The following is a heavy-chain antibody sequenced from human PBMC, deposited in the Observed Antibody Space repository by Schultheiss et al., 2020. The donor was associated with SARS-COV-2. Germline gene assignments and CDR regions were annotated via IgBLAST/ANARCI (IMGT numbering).Heavy chain of an antibody. V-gene: IGHV3-23*01. CDR1: GFTFSSYA. CDR2: ISGSGGST. Sequence: GGSLRLSCAASGFTFSSYAMSWVRQAPGKGLEWVSAISGSGGSTYYADSVKGRFTISRDNSKNTLYLQMNSLRAEDTAVYYCAKGPPLIGYDSSGYYQYYFDYWGQGTLVTVSS. CDR3: AKGPPLIGYDSSGYYQYYFDY. D-gene: IGHD3-22*01. J-gene: IGHJ4*02.